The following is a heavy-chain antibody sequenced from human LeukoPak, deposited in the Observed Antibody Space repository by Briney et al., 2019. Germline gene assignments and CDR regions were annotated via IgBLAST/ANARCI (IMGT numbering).Heavy chain of an antibody. V-gene: IGHV3-23*01. J-gene: IGHJ6*03. Sequence: SGGSLRLSCAASGFTFSDYYMSWIRQAPGKGLEWVSGSGSGGTTYYADSVKGRFTISRDNSKNTLYLQMNSLRAEDTAVYYCAKTAPTSDIVVVVAANYYYMDVWGKGTTVTVSS. CDR2: SGSGGTT. D-gene: IGHD2-15*01. CDR1: GFTFSDYY. CDR3: AKTAPTSDIVVVVAANYYYMDV.